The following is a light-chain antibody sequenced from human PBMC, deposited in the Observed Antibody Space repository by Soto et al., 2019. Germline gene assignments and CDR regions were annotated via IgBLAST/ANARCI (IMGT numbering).Light chain of an antibody. CDR1: QRISSN. CDR2: GAS. CDR3: LQYNNWPIT. V-gene: IGKV3-15*01. Sequence: ELVMTQSPATLSVSPGERATLSCGASQRISSNLAWYQQKPGQAPRLLIYGASTRATGIPARFSGSGSGTEFTLTISSLQSEDFAVYYCLQYNNWPITFGQGTRLEIK. J-gene: IGKJ5*01.